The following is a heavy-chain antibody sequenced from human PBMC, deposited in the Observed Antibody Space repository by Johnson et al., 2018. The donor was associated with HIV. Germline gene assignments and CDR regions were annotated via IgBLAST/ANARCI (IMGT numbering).Heavy chain of an antibody. D-gene: IGHD3-16*01. CDR3: ARGRGALDI. Sequence: VQLVESGGGLVQPGGSLRLSCAASGFTFSTYWMSWVRQAPGKGLKWVANIKQDGSEKNYVDSVKGRFTISRDNAKNSLYLQMNSLRDEDTAIYYCARGRGALDIWGQGTMVTVSS. CDR1: GFTFSTYW. V-gene: IGHV3-7*04. J-gene: IGHJ3*02. CDR2: IKQDGSEK.